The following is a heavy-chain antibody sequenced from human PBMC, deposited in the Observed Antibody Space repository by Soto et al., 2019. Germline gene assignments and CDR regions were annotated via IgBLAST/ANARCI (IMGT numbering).Heavy chain of an antibody. D-gene: IGHD3-3*01. CDR1: GYTFTTYY. CDR2: LFPSGGST. CDR3: VRDFAGGYCDY. Sequence: QVQLVQSGAEVKKPGASVKLSCKASGYTFTTYYIHRVRQAPGQGFEWMVILFPSGGSTNYAQKWRGRVSMTRDTSASTVSMELSSLTSEDTAVYYCVRDFAGGYCDYWGQGTLVTVSS. J-gene: IGHJ4*02. V-gene: IGHV1-46*04.